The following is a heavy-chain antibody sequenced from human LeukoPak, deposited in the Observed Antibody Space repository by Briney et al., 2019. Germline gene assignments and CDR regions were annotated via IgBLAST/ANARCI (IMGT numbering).Heavy chain of an antibody. CDR1: GFTFSSYE. V-gene: IGHV3-21*01. CDR2: ISSSSSYI. Sequence: PGGSLRLSCAASGFTFSSYEMNWVRQAPGKGLEWVSSISSSSSYIYYADSVKGRFTISRDNAKNSLYLQMNSLRAEHTAVYYCGSGSWGGNGCYYILGARGTLVTVSS. CDR3: GSGSWGGNGCYYIL. D-gene: IGHD1-26*01. J-gene: IGHJ2*01.